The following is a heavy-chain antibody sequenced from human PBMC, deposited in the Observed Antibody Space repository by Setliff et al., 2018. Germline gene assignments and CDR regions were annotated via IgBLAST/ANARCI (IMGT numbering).Heavy chain of an antibody. CDR2: IIPILRTA. CDR3: ARGLMVRRSNWFDP. Sequence: ASVKVSCKASGGTFSSYAISWVRQAPGQGLEWMGGIIPILRTADYAQKFQGRVTVTTDESTSTAYMELSSLRSEDTAVYYCARGLMVRRSNWFDPWGQGTLVTVSS. V-gene: IGHV1-69*05. J-gene: IGHJ5*02. CDR1: GGTFSSYA. D-gene: IGHD3-10*01.